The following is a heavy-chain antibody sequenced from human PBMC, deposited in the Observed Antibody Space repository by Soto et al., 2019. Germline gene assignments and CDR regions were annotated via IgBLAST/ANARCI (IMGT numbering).Heavy chain of an antibody. CDR3: TTAYSSSSYYFDY. D-gene: IGHD6-6*01. J-gene: IGHJ4*02. Sequence: GGSLRLSCAASGFTFRNAWMSWVRQAPGKGLGWVGRIKSKTDGGTTDYAAPVKGRFTTSRDDSNNTLYLQTNMYKTEDPAVYYCTTAYSSSSYYFDYWGQGTLVTVSS. CDR1: GFTFRNAW. V-gene: IGHV3-15*01. CDR2: IKSKTDGGTT.